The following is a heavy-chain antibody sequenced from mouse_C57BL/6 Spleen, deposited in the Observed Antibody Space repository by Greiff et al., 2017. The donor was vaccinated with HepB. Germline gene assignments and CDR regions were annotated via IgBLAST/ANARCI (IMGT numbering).Heavy chain of an antibody. J-gene: IGHJ3*01. D-gene: IGHD2-3*01. V-gene: IGHV1-22*01. CDR1: GYTFTDYN. CDR3: ARERGDGYYPWFAY. CDR2: INPNNGGT. Sequence: EVQLQQSGPELVKPGASVKMSCKASGYTFTDYNMHWVKQSHGKSLEWIGYINPNNGGTSYNQKFKGKATLTGNKSSSTAYMELRSLTSDDSAVYYCARERGDGYYPWFAYWGQGTLVTVSA.